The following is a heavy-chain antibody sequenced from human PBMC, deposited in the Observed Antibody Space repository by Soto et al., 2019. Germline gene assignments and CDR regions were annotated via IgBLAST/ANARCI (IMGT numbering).Heavy chain of an antibody. V-gene: IGHV3-48*02. Sequence: EVQLVESGGDLVQPGGSLRLSCAASGFIFSDYTMTWVRQAPGRGLEFVSHISSSGDAIFYAESVKGRVTVSRDNAKNSLYLQMNSLRDDDTAVYFWARDHGGSTWFVGVYYFFGMDVWGQGTAVTVSS. J-gene: IGHJ6*02. CDR2: ISSSGDAI. D-gene: IGHD6-13*01. CDR3: ARDHGGSTWFVGVYYFFGMDV. CDR1: GFIFSDYT.